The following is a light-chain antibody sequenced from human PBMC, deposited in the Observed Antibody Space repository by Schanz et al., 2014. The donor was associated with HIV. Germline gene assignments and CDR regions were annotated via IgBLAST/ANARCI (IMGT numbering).Light chain of an antibody. CDR2: RTT. CDR3: LLFYGGAWV. Sequence: QAVVTQEPSLTVSPGGTVTLTFSSLHFSFTIAYFPTWFQQKPGQAPRSLIYRTTNKHSWTPARFSGSLLGGKAALTLSGVQPEDEAEYYCLLFYGGAWVFGGGTKLTVL. V-gene: IGLV7-43*01. J-gene: IGLJ3*02. CDR1: HFSFTIAYF.